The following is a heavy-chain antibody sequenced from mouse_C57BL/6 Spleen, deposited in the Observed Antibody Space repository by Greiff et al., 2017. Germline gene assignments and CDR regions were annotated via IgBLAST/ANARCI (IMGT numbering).Heavy chain of an antibody. J-gene: IGHJ1*03. CDR3: ARGRITTVHYWYFDV. CDR2: IDPNSGGT. Sequence: QVQLQQPGAELVKPGASVKLSCKASGYTFTSYWMHWVKQRPGRGLEWIGRIDPNSGGTKYNEKFKSKATLTVDKPSSTAYMQLSSLTSEDSAVYYCARGRITTVHYWYFDVWGTGTTVTVSS. V-gene: IGHV1-72*01. CDR1: GYTFTSYW. D-gene: IGHD1-1*01.